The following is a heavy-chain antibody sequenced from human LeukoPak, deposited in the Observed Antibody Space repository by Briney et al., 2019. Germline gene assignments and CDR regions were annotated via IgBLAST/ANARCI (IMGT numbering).Heavy chain of an antibody. CDR2: INSDGSPT. CDR1: GFTLSNYW. CDR3: ARGDYFDY. J-gene: IGHJ4*02. V-gene: IGHV3-74*01. Sequence: PGGSLRLSCAASGFTLSNYWMHWVRQAPGKGLVWVSRINSDGSPTFYADSVKGRYTISRDNAKNTLYLQMNSLRAEDTAVYYCARGDYFDYWGQGTLVTVSS.